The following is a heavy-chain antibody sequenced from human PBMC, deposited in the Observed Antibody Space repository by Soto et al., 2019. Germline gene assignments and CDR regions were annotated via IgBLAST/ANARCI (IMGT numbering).Heavy chain of an antibody. CDR2: IYYSGST. J-gene: IGHJ6*03. CDR3: ARVAGYYYYMDV. Sequence: PSETLSLTCTVSGGSISSYYWSWIRQPPGKGLEWIGYIYYSGSTNYNPSLKSRVTISVDTSKNQFSLKLSSVTAADTAVYYCARVAGYYYYMDVWGKGTTVTVS. CDR1: GGSISSYY. V-gene: IGHV4-59*01.